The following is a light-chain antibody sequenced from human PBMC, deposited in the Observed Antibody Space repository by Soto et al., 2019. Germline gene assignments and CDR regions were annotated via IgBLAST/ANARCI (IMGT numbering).Light chain of an antibody. CDR2: GAS. Sequence: EIALTQSPGTLSLSPGERGTLSYRASQSVSNNYLAWYQQKPGQAPRLLIYGASNRATGIPDSISGSGSGTDFTITISRLEPEDFAVYYCQQYGSSGTFGQGTKVDIK. V-gene: IGKV3-20*01. CDR1: QSVSNNY. J-gene: IGKJ1*01. CDR3: QQYGSSGT.